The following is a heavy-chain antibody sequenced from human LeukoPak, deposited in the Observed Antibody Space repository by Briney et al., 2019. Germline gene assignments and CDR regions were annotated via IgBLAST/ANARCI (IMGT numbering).Heavy chain of an antibody. V-gene: IGHV3-21*01. D-gene: IGHD4-17*01. CDR1: GLTFSSYS. CDR2: ISSSSTYI. CDR3: ARRAAGDYHFDS. J-gene: IGHJ4*02. Sequence: KPGGSLRLSCAASGLTFSSYSMNCVRQAPGKGLEWVSSISSSSTYIYDADLAKGRFTISRDNSKNSLYLQMNSLGAEDTAVYYCARRAAGDYHFDSWGQGTLVTVSS.